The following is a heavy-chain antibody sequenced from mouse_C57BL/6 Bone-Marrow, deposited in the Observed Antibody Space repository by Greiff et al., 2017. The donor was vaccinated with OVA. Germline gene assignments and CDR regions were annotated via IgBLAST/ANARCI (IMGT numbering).Heavy chain of an antibody. CDR3: ATDYRGYFDY. J-gene: IGHJ2*01. Sequence: VQGVESGAELVKPGASVKISCKASGYAFSSYWMNWVKQRPGKGLEWIGQIYPGDGDTNYNGKFKGKATLTADKSSSTAYMQLSSLTSEDSAVYFCATDYRGYFDYWGQGTTLTVSS. D-gene: IGHD1-1*02. CDR2: IYPGDGDT. CDR1: GYAFSSYW. V-gene: IGHV1-80*01.